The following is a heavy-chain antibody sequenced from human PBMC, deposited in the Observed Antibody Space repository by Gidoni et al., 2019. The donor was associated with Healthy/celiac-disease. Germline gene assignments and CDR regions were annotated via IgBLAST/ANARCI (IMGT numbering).Heavy chain of an antibody. J-gene: IGHJ5*02. Sequence: EVQLLESGGGLVQPGGSLRLSCAASGFTFSSYAMSWVRQAPGKGLEWVSAISGSGGSTYYADSVKGRFTISRDNSKNTLYLQMNSLRAEDTAVYYCAKKSAAAAGSYNWFDPWGQGTLVTVSS. CDR1: GFTFSSYA. CDR3: AKKSAAAAGSYNWFDP. CDR2: ISGSGGST. V-gene: IGHV3-23*01. D-gene: IGHD6-13*01.